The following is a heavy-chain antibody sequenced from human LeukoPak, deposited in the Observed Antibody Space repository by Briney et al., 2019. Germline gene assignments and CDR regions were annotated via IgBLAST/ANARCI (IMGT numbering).Heavy chain of an antibody. J-gene: IGHJ6*03. V-gene: IGHV2-5*01. CDR1: GFSLSTSGVG. Sequence: SGPTLVNPTQTLTLTCTFSGFSLSTSGVGVGWIRQPPGKALEWLALIYWNEDKRYSPSLKSRLTITKDTSKNQVVLIMTNMDPVDSATYYCAHSAHDFWSWYYYYMDVWGKGTTVTVSS. D-gene: IGHD3-3*01. CDR3: AHSAHDFWSWYYYYMDV. CDR2: IYWNEDK.